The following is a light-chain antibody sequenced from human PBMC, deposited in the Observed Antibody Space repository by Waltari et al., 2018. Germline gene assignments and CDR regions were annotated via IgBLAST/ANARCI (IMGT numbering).Light chain of an antibody. Sequence: DIQMTQSPSTLSASVGDRVTITCRASQNINNWLAWFQLKPGKAPKLLIYQASGLQSGVPSRFSGSGSGTDFTLTISGLQPDDFATYFCQQYNISPSTCGQGTKVEFK. CDR2: QAS. J-gene: IGKJ1*01. CDR1: QNINNW. CDR3: QQYNISPST. V-gene: IGKV1-5*03.